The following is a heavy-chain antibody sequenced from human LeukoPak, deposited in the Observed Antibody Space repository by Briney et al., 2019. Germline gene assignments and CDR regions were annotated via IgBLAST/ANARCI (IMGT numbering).Heavy chain of an antibody. CDR3: ATLGYCTSTSCSLVH. CDR1: GFPFSSYV. CDR2: ISDSIGST. Sequence: GGSLRLSCAASGFPFSSYVMGWVRQAPGKGLEWVSTISDSIGSTYYADSVKGRFTISRDNSKNTLYLQMNSLRAEDTAVYYCATLGYCTSTSCSLVHWGQGTLSPSPQ. V-gene: IGHV3-23*01. D-gene: IGHD2-2*03. J-gene: IGHJ4*02.